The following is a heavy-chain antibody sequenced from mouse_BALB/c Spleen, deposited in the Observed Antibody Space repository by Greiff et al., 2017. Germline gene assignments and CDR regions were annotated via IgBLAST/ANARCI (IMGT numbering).Heavy chain of an antibody. D-gene: IGHD1-1*01. CDR1: GFSLTGYG. CDR2: IWGDGST. J-gene: IGHJ4*01. V-gene: IGHV2-6-7*01. Sequence: VKLVESGPGLVAPSQSLSITCTVSGFSLTGYGVNWVRQPPGKGLEWLGMIWGDGSTDYNSALKSRLSISKDNSKSQVFLKMNSLQTDDTARYYCARDGITTVVATPYAMDYWGQGTSVTVSS. CDR3: ARDGITTVVATPYAMDY.